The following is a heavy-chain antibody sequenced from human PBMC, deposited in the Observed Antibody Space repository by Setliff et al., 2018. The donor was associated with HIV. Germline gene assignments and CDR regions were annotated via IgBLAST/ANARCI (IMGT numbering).Heavy chain of an antibody. J-gene: IGHJ4*01. CDR3: ARGALLAVFDFDH. Sequence: ASEILSLTCAVYGGSFSGNYWSWIRQTPGKGLEWIAEINHSGNTNYNPSLKSRVTISVVASKSHFSLKMTSVTAADTAVYFCARGALLAVFDFDHWGHGTLVTVSS. V-gene: IGHV4-34*01. CDR2: INHSGNT. CDR1: GGSFSGNY. D-gene: IGHD3-10*01.